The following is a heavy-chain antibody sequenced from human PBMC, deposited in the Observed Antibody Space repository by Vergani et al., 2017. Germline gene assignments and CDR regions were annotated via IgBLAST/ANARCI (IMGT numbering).Heavy chain of an antibody. V-gene: IGHV3-9*01. J-gene: IGHJ4*02. CDR1: GFTFSSYA. CDR2: ISWNSGSI. Sequence: EVQLLESGGGLVQPGGSLRLSCAASGFTFSSYAMSWVRQAPGKGLEWVSGISWNSGSIGYADSVKGRFTISRDNAKNSLYLQMNSLRAEDTALYYCAKDAGDCSSTSCPEGYFDYWGQGTLVTVSS. CDR3: AKDAGDCSSTSCPEGYFDY. D-gene: IGHD2-2*01.